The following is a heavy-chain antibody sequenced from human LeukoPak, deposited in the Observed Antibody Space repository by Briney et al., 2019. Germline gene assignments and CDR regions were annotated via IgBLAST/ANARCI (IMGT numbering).Heavy chain of an antibody. CDR2: INHSGST. J-gene: IGHJ3*02. CDR1: GGSFTGYY. V-gene: IGHV4-34*01. CDR3: ARSVSYYYDGSARGAFDI. D-gene: IGHD3-22*01. Sequence: SETLSLTCAVYGGSFTGYYWSWIRQPPGKGLEWIWEINHSGSTYYNPSLKSRVTISVDTSKKQFSLKLSSVTAADTAVYYCARSVSYYYDGSARGAFDIWGQGTMVTVSS.